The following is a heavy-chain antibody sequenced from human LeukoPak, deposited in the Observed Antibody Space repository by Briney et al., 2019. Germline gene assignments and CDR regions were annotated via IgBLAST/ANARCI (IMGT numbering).Heavy chain of an antibody. Sequence: SETLSLTCAVYGGSFSGYYWSWIRQPQGKGLEWIGEINHSGSTNYNPSLKSRVTISVDTSKNQFSLKLSSVTAADTAVYYCARVNGGYCSSTSCFYFDYWGQGTLVTVSS. CDR3: ARVNGGYCSSTSCFYFDY. CDR2: INHSGST. CDR1: GGSFSGYY. V-gene: IGHV4-34*01. D-gene: IGHD2-2*01. J-gene: IGHJ4*02.